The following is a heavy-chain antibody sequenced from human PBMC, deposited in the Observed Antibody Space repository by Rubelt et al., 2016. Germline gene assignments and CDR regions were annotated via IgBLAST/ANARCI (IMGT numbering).Heavy chain of an antibody. CDR1: YA. D-gene: IGHD7-27*01. Sequence: YAMSWVRQAPGKGLECVSGFSGGGGSTYYADSVKGRFTISRDNSKNTLYLQMNSLRVDDTAVYYCAKAPGFNWGRFDHWGQGTLVTVSS. V-gene: IGHV3-23*01. CDR2: FSGGGGST. CDR3: AKAPGFNWGRFDH. J-gene: IGHJ4*02.